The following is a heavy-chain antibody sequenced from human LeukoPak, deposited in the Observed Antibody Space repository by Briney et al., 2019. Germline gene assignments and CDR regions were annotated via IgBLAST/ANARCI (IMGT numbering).Heavy chain of an antibody. V-gene: IGHV3-11*06. D-gene: IGHD4-11*01. CDR2: ISSSSSYT. J-gene: IGHJ6*02. CDR3: ARAPHYSNYGPYYYGMDI. Sequence: GGSLRLSCAASGFTFSDYYMSWIRQAPGKGLAWVSYISSSSSYTNYADSVKGRFTISRDNAKNSLYLQMNSLRAEDTAVYYCARAPHYSNYGPYYYGMDISGQGTTVTVSS. CDR1: GFTFSDYY.